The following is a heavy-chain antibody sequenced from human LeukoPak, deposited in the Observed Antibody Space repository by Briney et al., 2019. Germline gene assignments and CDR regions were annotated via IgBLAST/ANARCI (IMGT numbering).Heavy chain of an antibody. V-gene: IGHV3-7*01. CDR3: ARGASSWYSTSPNFDY. J-gene: IGHJ4*02. CDR1: GFTFSSYS. D-gene: IGHD6-13*01. CDR2: IKQDGSEK. Sequence: GGSLRLSCAASGFTFSSYSMNWARQAPGKGLEWVANIKQDGSEKYYVDSVKGRFTISRDNAKNSLYLQMNSLRAEDTAVYFCARGASSWYSTSPNFDYWGQGTLVTVSS.